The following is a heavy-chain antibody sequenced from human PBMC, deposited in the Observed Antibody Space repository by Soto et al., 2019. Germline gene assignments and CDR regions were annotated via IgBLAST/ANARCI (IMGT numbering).Heavy chain of an antibody. Sequence: QVQLVESGGGVVQPGRSLRLSCAASGFTFSSYGMHWVRQAPGKGLEWVAVISYDGSNKYYADSVKGRFTISRDNSKNTLYLQMNSLRAQDTAVYYCAKEIVGGYYYYGLDVLGQGTTVTVSS. V-gene: IGHV3-30*18. D-gene: IGHD1-26*01. J-gene: IGHJ6*02. CDR3: AKEIVGGYYYYGLDV. CDR1: GFTFSSYG. CDR2: ISYDGSNK.